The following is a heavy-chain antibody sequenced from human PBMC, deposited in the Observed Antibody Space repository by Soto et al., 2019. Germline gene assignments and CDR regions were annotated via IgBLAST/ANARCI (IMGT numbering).Heavy chain of an antibody. J-gene: IGHJ6*02. CDR1: GGTFSSYA. Sequence: QVQLVQSGAEVKKPGSSVKVSCKASGGTFSSYAISWVRQAPGQGLEWMGGIIPIFGTANYAQKFQGRVTITADESTSTAYMELSSLRSEDTAVYYCAREGLDWNRRQYYYYGMDVWGQGTTVTVSS. D-gene: IGHD1-1*01. CDR3: AREGLDWNRRQYYYYGMDV. CDR2: IIPIFGTA. V-gene: IGHV1-69*01.